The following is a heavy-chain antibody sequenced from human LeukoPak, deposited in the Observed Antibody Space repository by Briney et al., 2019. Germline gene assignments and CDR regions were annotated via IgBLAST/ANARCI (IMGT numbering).Heavy chain of an antibody. CDR1: GFTFSSYS. Sequence: GGSLRLSCAASGFTFSSYSMNWVRQAPGKGLEWVSSISSSSSYIYYADSVKGRFTISRDNAKNSLYLQMNSLRAEDTAVYYCARETLCVGAFDIWGQGTMVTVSS. CDR3: ARETLCVGAFDI. V-gene: IGHV3-21*01. D-gene: IGHD4-23*01. CDR2: ISSSSSYI. J-gene: IGHJ3*02.